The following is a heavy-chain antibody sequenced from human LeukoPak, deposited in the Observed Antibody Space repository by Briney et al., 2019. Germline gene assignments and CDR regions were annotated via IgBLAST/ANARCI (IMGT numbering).Heavy chain of an antibody. CDR1: GGTFNNYV. CDR3: AIDFAPNDFWSGSSGMNV. V-gene: IGHV1-69*05. J-gene: IGHJ6*03. CDR2: IIPVFGTP. D-gene: IGHD3-3*01. Sequence: GASVKVSCKASGGTFNNYVISWVRPAPGQGLEWMGGIIPVFGTPKYAQKFQGRVSITKDESTSTAYMELSSLSSEDTAVYYCAIDFAPNDFWSGSSGMNVWGKGTTVTVSS.